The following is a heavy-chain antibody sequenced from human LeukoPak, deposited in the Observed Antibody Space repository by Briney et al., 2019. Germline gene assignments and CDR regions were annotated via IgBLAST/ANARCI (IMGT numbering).Heavy chain of an antibody. J-gene: IGHJ4*02. CDR1: GGSISSYY. CDR2: IYTSGST. D-gene: IGHD2-15*01. CDR3: ARTYCSGGSCSIDY. Sequence: SETLSLTCTVSGGSISSYYWSWIRQPPGKGLEWIGYIYTSGSTNYNPSLKSRVTISVDTSKNQFSLKLSSVTAADTAVYYCARTYCSGGSCSIDYWGQRTLVTVSS. V-gene: IGHV4-4*09.